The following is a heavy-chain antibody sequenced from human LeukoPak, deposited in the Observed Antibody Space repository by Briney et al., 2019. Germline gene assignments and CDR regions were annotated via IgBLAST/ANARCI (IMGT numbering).Heavy chain of an antibody. Sequence: KPSETLSLTCAVYGESFSGYYWTWIRQLPGKGLEWIGEIDHTGTTNYNPSLKSRLTISVDTSKNQSSLKLASVTAADAAVYYCARGGGSCGGTSCYTNYWGRGTLVTVSS. D-gene: IGHD2-2*02. CDR3: ARGGGSCGGTSCYTNY. CDR2: IDHTGTT. CDR1: GESFSGYY. V-gene: IGHV4-34*01. J-gene: IGHJ4*02.